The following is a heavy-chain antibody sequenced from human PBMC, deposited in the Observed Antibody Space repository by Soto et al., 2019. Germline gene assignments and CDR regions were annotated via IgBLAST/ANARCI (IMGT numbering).Heavy chain of an antibody. CDR3: ARLAYSSGWYSDS. D-gene: IGHD6-19*01. J-gene: IGHJ4*02. V-gene: IGHV1-69*12. CDR2: IIPIFGTP. Sequence: QVQLVQSGAEVKKPGSSVKVSCKASGGTFSSYAISWVRQAPGQGLEWMGGIIPIFGTPNYAQKFQGRVTITADESTSTAYMALSSLRSEDTAVYYCARLAYSSGWYSDSCGQGTLVTVSA. CDR1: GGTFSSYA.